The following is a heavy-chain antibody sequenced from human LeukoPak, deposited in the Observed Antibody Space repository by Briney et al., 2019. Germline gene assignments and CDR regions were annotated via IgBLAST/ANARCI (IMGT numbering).Heavy chain of an antibody. D-gene: IGHD3-22*01. Sequence: GGSLRLSCAASGFTFSHCSMHWVRQAPGKGLEWVAVISYDGSNKYYADSVKGRFTISRDNSKNTLYLQMNSLRAEDTAVYYCAKEWGYYDSSGYDHWGQGTLVTVSS. J-gene: IGHJ4*02. CDR2: ISYDGSNK. CDR3: AKEWGYYDSSGYDH. CDR1: GFTFSHCS. V-gene: IGHV3-30*18.